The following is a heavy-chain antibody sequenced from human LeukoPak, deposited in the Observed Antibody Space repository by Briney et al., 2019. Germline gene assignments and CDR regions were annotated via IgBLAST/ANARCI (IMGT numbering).Heavy chain of an antibody. V-gene: IGHV3-48*01. D-gene: IGHD6-19*01. Sequence: PGGSLRLSCAASGFTFSNYNMFWARQAPGKGLEWVSYITSSSNTVHYADSVKGRFTLSRDNAKSSLYLQMNSLRAEDTAICYCARLLSGWYLADYWGQGTLVTVSS. CDR3: ARLLSGWYLADY. J-gene: IGHJ4*02. CDR2: ITSSSNTV. CDR1: GFTFSNYN.